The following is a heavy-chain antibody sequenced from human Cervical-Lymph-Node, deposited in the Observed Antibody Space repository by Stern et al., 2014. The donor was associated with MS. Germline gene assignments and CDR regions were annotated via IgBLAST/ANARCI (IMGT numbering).Heavy chain of an antibody. Sequence: VQLVESGGGVVQPGRSLRLSCAASEFTFSTFGMHWVRQAPGKGLQWVAVIGYDGSNAYYADSVKGQFTFSRNIEKNTLYPQINSLRPEDTALYYWARAGLGLWTGTPPYYYSGMDVWGQGTTVTVPS. CDR2: IGYDGSNA. CDR3: ARAGLGLWTGTPPYYYSGMDV. V-gene: IGHV3-30*19. J-gene: IGHJ6*02. D-gene: IGHD3/OR15-3a*01. CDR1: EFTFSTFG.